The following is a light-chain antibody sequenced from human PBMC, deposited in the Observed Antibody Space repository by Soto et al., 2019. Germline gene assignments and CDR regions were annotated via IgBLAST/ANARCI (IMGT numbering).Light chain of an antibody. CDR2: KAS. CDR1: QSISSW. J-gene: IGKJ1*01. CDR3: QHYNSYSEA. Sequence: QLTPSPSSLSASVVYRFTITCLASQSISSWLAWYQQKPGKAPNLLVYKASTLKSGVPSRFSGSGSGTEFTLTISSLQPDDFATYYCQHYNSYSEAFGQGTKVDIK. V-gene: IGKV1-5*03.